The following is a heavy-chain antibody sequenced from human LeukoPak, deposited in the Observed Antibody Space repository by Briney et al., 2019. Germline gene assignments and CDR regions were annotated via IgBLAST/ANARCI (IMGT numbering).Heavy chain of an antibody. CDR3: AKDSWEVGATSEIDY. D-gene: IGHD1-26*01. J-gene: IGHJ4*02. CDR2: IRYDGSDK. CDR1: GFIFSSYG. Sequence: GGSLRLSCATSGFIFSSYGMHWVRQAPGKGLEWVAFIRYDGSDKYYADSVKGRFTISRDNSKNKVYLQMNSLRAEDTAVYYCAKDSWEVGATSEIDYWGQGTLVTASS. V-gene: IGHV3-30*02.